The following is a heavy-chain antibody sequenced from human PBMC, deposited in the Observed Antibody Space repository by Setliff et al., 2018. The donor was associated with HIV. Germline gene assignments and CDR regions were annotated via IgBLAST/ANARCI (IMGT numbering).Heavy chain of an antibody. V-gene: IGHV4-31*03. J-gene: IGHJ4*02. CDR1: GGSISSGGYY. CDR2: IFYNENT. D-gene: IGHD2-21*01. CDR3: ARGRPFGKFVDYFDS. Sequence: SETLSLTCTVSGGSISSGGYYWNWIRQHPGKGLEWIGYIFYNENTQYDPSLKSRVSMSVDTSKSQFSLNLRTVTAADTAIYFCARGRPFGKFVDYFDSWGQGKLVTVSS.